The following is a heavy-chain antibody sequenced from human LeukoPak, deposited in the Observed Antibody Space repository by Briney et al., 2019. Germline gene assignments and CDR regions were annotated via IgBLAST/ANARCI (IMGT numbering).Heavy chain of an antibody. CDR1: GGSISSYY. J-gene: IGHJ4*02. Sequence: SETLSLTCTVSGGSISSYYWSWIRQPPGKGLEWIGYIYYSGSTNYNPSLKSRVTISVDTSKNQFSLKLSSVTAADTAVFYCARGSGSYYNRFYYFDYWGQGTLVTVSS. CDR2: IYYSGST. V-gene: IGHV4-59*01. D-gene: IGHD3-10*01. CDR3: ARGSGSYYNRFYYFDY.